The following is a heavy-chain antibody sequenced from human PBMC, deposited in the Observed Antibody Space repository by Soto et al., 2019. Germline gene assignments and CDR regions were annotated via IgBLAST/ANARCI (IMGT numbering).Heavy chain of an antibody. CDR3: ARDPPVLSNYGQGY. Sequence: GGSLRLSCAASGFTFSSYSMNWVRQAPGKGLEWVSSISSSSSYIYYADSVKGRFTISRDNAKNSLYLQMNSLRAEDTAVYYCARDPPVLSNYGQGYWGQGTLVTVSS. V-gene: IGHV3-21*01. CDR1: GFTFSSYS. D-gene: IGHD4-4*01. CDR2: ISSSSSYI. J-gene: IGHJ4*02.